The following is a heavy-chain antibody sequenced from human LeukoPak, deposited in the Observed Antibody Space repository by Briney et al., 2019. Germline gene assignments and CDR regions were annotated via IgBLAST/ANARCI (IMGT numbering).Heavy chain of an antibody. D-gene: IGHD1-7*01. CDR1: GFTFSSYG. CDR3: AKDKSARYNWNYMDV. J-gene: IGHJ6*02. CDR2: IWYDGSNK. Sequence: GGSLRLSCAASGFTFSSYGMHWVRQAPGKGLEWVAVIWYDGSNKYYADSVKGRFTISRDNSKNTLYLQMNSLRAEDTAVYYCAKDKSARYNWNYMDVWGQGTTVTVSS. V-gene: IGHV3-33*06.